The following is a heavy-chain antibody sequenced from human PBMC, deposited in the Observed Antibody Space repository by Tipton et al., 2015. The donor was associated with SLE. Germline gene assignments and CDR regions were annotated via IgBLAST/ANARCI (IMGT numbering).Heavy chain of an antibody. D-gene: IGHD7-27*01. Sequence: SLRLSCAASGITFSSYGMHWVRQAPGKGLEWVAVIWYDGSDKYYADSVRGRFTISRDNSKNTLYLQMNSLRAEDTAVYYCASELGIWVGYWGQGTLVTVSS. CDR2: IWYDGSDK. V-gene: IGHV3-33*01. CDR1: GITFSSYG. CDR3: ASELGIWVGY. J-gene: IGHJ4*02.